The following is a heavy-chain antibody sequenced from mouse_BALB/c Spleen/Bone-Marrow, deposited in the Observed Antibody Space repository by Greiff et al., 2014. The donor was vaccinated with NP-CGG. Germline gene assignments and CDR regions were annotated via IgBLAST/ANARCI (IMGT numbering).Heavy chain of an antibody. D-gene: IGHD1-1*02. CDR2: VNPNIGGT. J-gene: IGHJ2*01. CDR1: GYTFTDYT. Sequence: EVQLVESGPELVKPGASVKISCKTSGYTFTDYTLHWVKQSHEKSLEWIGGVNPNIGGTSYNQKFKGKASLTVNKSSTTAYMELRSLTSEDSAVYYCARGRWCYWGQGTTLTVSS. V-gene: IGHV1-22*01. CDR3: ARGRWCY.